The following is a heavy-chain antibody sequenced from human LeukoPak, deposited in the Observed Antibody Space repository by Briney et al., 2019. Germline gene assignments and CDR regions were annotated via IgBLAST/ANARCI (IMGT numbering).Heavy chain of an antibody. Sequence: SETLSLTCAVYGVSFSGYYWSWIRQPPGKGLEWIGEINHSGSTNYNPSLKSRVTISVDTSKNQFSLKLSSVTAADTAVYYCARLQIYSSSWYRGGVDYWGQGTLVTVSS. V-gene: IGHV4-34*01. D-gene: IGHD6-13*01. J-gene: IGHJ4*02. CDR3: ARLQIYSSSWYRGGVDY. CDR1: GVSFSGYY. CDR2: INHSGST.